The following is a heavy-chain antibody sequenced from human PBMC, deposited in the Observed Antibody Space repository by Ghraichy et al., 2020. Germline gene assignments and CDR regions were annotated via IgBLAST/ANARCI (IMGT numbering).Heavy chain of an antibody. CDR2: IYYSGST. J-gene: IGHJ3*02. CDR1: GGSISSYY. D-gene: IGHD1-26*01. Sequence: SQTLSLTCTVSGGSISSYYWSWIRQPPGKGLEWIGYIYYSGSTNYNPSLKSRVTISVDTSKNQFSLKLSSVTAADTAVYYCARGATSAFDIWGQGTMVTVSS. CDR3: ARGATSAFDI. V-gene: IGHV4-59*01.